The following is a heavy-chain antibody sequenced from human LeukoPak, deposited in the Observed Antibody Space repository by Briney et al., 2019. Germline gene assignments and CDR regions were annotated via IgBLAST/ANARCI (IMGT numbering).Heavy chain of an antibody. CDR1: GFTFSSYA. CDR2: ISGSGGST. J-gene: IGHJ6*02. V-gene: IGHV3-23*01. Sequence: PGGSLRLSCAASGFTFSSYAMSWVRQAPGKGLEWVSAISGSGGSTYYADSVKGRFTISRDNSKNTLYLQMNSLRAEDTAVYYCARGASPYYYYGKDVWGQGTTVTVSS. CDR3: ARGASPYYYYGKDV. D-gene: IGHD1-26*01.